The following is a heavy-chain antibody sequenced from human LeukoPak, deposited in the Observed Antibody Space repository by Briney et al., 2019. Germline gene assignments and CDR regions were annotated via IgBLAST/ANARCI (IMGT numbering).Heavy chain of an antibody. CDR1: GGSISSYY. J-gene: IGHJ5*02. D-gene: IGHD4-11*01. Sequence: PSETLSLTCTVPGGSISSYYWSWIRQPPGKGLEWIGYIYYSGSTNYNPSLKSRVTISVDTSKNQFSLKLSSVTAADTAVYYCARTSMTREIRFDPWGQGTLVTVSS. CDR2: IYYSGST. V-gene: IGHV4-59*01. CDR3: ARTSMTREIRFDP.